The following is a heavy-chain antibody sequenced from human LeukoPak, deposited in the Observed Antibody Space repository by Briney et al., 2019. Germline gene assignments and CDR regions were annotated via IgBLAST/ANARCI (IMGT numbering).Heavy chain of an antibody. V-gene: IGHV1-46*01. CDR2: INPSGGST. CDR3: ARLEPSLRGPTFDY. CDR1: GYTFTSYY. Sequence: ASVKVSCKASGYTFTSYYMHWVRQAPGQGLEWTGIINPSGGSTSYAQKFQGRVTMTRDMSTSTVYMELSSLRYEDTAVYYCARLEPSLRGPTFDYWGQGTPVTVSS. J-gene: IGHJ4*02. D-gene: IGHD4-17*01.